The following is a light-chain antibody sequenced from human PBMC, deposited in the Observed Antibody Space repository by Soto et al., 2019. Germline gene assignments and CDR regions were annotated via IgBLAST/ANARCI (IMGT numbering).Light chain of an antibody. V-gene: IGKV1-39*01. Sequence: DMQMPQSPSSLSASVGDRVTITCRANQSISSYLNWYQQRPGKAPKLLIYAASTLQSGVPSRFSGSGSGTDFTLTISSLQPEDFATYYCRQSYRAPLTFGQGTKVDIK. CDR1: QSISSY. CDR2: AAS. J-gene: IGKJ1*01. CDR3: RQSYRAPLT.